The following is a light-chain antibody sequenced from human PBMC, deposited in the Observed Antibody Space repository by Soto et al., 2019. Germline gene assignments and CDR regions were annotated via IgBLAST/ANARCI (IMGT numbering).Light chain of an antibody. CDR2: EVS. V-gene: IGLV2-14*01. Sequence: QSALTQPDSVSGSPGQSITISCTGTSSDVGGYNYVSWYQQHPGKAPKLMMYEVSNRPSGVSNRFSGSKSGNTASLTISGLQAEDEADYYCSSYTSSSTRVFGGGTQLTVL. CDR3: SSYTSSSTRV. CDR1: SSDVGGYNY. J-gene: IGLJ3*02.